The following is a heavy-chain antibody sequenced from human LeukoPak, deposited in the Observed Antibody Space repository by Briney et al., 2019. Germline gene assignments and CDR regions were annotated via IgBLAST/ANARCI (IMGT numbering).Heavy chain of an antibody. V-gene: IGHV3-30*03. CDR2: ISSDGNSK. CDR3: ARGPLLGYDTNDSGFDI. Sequence: GGSLRLSCAASGFSFSSYGMHWVRQAPGKGLEWVAIISSDGNSKLYADSVKGRFTISRDNSKNTLYLQMNSLRAEDTAVYYCARGPLLGYDTNDSGFDIWGQGTLVTVSS. CDR1: GFSFSSYG. D-gene: IGHD3-16*01. J-gene: IGHJ3*02.